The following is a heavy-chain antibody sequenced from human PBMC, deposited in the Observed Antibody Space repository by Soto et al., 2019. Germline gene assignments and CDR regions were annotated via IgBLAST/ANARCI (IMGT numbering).Heavy chain of an antibody. Sequence: SETLSLTCTVSGGSISSYYWSWIRQPPGKGLEWIGYIYYSGSTNYNSSLKSRVTISVDTSKNQFSLKLSSVTAADTAVYYCARGLLRYCSGGSYRSAYMDVWGKGTTVTVSS. CDR2: IYYSGST. V-gene: IGHV4-59*01. CDR3: ARGLLRYCSGGSYRSAYMDV. CDR1: GGSISSYY. D-gene: IGHD2-15*01. J-gene: IGHJ6*03.